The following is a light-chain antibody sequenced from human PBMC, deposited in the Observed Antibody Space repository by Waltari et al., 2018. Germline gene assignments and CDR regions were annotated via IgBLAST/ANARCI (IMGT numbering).Light chain of an antibody. CDR3: QQSYSTLPFT. J-gene: IGKJ3*01. V-gene: IGKV1-39*01. CDR2: GAS. CDR1: QSISNH. Sequence: DIQMTQSPSSLSASVGDRVTITCRASQSISNHLNCYQQKPGEAPKLLIYGASRLQSGVPSRFSGSGSGTDFALTISSLQPEDFATYYCQQSYSTLPFTFGPGTKVDFK.